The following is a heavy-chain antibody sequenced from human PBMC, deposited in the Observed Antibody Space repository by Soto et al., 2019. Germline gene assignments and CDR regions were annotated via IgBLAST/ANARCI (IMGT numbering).Heavy chain of an antibody. CDR1: GFTFSSYG. CDR3: AKDYRWVDYYYYGMDV. Sequence: GGSLRLSCAASGFTFSSYGMHWVRQAPGKGLEWVAVISYDGSNKYYADSVKGRFTISRDNSKNTLYLQMNSLRAEDTAVYYCAKDYRWVDYYYYGMDVWGQGTTVTVSS. D-gene: IGHD2-15*01. CDR2: ISYDGSNK. J-gene: IGHJ6*02. V-gene: IGHV3-30*18.